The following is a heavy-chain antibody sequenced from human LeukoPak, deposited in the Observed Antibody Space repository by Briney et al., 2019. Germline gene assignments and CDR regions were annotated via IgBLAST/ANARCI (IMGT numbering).Heavy chain of an antibody. Sequence: GASVKVSCKASGYTFTGYYMHWVRQAPGQGLEWMGWINPNSGGTNYAQKFQGWVTMTRDTSISTAFMELSRLRSDDTAVYYCARERGTRAVAGATTHFDYWGQGTLVTVSS. J-gene: IGHJ4*02. V-gene: IGHV1-2*04. D-gene: IGHD6-19*01. CDR2: INPNSGGT. CDR3: ARERGTRAVAGATTHFDY. CDR1: GYTFTGYY.